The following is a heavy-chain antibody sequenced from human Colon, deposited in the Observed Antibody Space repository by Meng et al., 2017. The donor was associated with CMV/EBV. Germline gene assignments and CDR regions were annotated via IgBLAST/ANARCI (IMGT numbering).Heavy chain of an antibody. V-gene: IGHV3-23*01. CDR2: ISGSGGST. CDR1: GFTFSSYA. D-gene: IGHD2-15*01. J-gene: IGHJ4*02. Sequence: GGSLRLSCAASGFTFSSYAMSWVRQAPGKGLEWVSAISGSGGSTYYADSVRGRFTHPRDNAKNSLYLQLDSLRDEDSGIYYCARETSAVPRMFDIWGQGTRVTVSS. CDR3: ARETSAVPRMFDI.